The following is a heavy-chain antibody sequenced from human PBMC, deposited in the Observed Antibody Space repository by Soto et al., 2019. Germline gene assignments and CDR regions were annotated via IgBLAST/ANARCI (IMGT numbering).Heavy chain of an antibody. J-gene: IGHJ6*03. Sequence: PSETLSLTCTVSGGSISSYYWSWIRQPPGKGLEWIGYIYYSGSTNYNPSLKSRVTISVDTSKNQFSLKLSSVTAADTAVYYCATIGDFYYMDVWGKGTTVT. D-gene: IGHD3-10*01. V-gene: IGHV4-59*08. CDR2: IYYSGST. CDR1: GGSISSYY. CDR3: ATIGDFYYMDV.